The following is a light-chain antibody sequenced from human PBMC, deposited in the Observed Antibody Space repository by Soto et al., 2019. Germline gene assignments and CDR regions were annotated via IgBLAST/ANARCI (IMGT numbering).Light chain of an antibody. CDR3: QQYGSSPYT. CDR2: GAS. J-gene: IGKJ2*01. V-gene: IGKV3-20*01. Sequence: DIVLTQSPATLSLSPGERATLSCRASQSVSSSYLAWYQQKPGQAPRLLIYGASTMATGIPDRFSGSGSGTEFTLTISRLEPEDFAVYYCQQYGSSPYTFGQGTKLEIK. CDR1: QSVSSSY.